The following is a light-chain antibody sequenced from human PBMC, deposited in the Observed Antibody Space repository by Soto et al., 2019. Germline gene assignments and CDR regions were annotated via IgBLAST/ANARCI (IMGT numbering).Light chain of an antibody. J-gene: IGKJ1*01. V-gene: IGKV1-39*01. CDR1: QSISTY. CDR2: EAS. Sequence: DIQMTPSPSSLSASVGERVTITCRASQSISTYLNWYQQKPGKAPKLLIFEASSLQSGVPSRFSGSGSGTDFTLTISSLQPEDFATYFCQQSLTTPPTFGQGTKVDIK. CDR3: QQSLTTPPT.